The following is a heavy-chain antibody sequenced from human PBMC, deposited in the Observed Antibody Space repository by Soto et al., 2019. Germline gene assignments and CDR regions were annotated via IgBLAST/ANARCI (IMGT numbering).Heavy chain of an antibody. D-gene: IGHD3-22*01. CDR1: GGSFSGYY. CDR2: INHSGST. Sequence: SETLSLTCAVYGGSFSGYYWSWIRQPPGKGLEWIGEINHSGSTNYNPSLKSRVTISVDTSKNQFSLKLSSVTAADTAVYYCARSSSSGYPFDYWGQGTLVTVSS. V-gene: IGHV4-34*01. CDR3: ARSSSSGYPFDY. J-gene: IGHJ4*02.